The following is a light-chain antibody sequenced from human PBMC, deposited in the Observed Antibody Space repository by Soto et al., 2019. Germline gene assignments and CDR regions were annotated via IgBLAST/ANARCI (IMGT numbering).Light chain of an antibody. V-gene: IGLV2-8*01. CDR2: EVN. J-gene: IGLJ1*01. Sequence: QSALTQPPSASGSPGQSVSISCTGTSSDVGGYNYVSWYQQHAGKAPKLMIYEVNQRPSGVPDRFSGSKSGNTASLTVSGLQAEDEADYYCSSYAGTNAVVFGTGTKLTVL. CDR3: SSYAGTNAVV. CDR1: SSDVGGYNY.